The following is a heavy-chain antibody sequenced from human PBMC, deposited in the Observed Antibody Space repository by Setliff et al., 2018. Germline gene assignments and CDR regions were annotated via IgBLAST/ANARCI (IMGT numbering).Heavy chain of an antibody. CDR1: EFIFRSYI. CDR3: ARGRGVDTAMVYFDY. V-gene: IGHV3-21*01. Sequence: KPGGSLRLSCAASEFIFRSYIVSWVRQPPGKGLEWVSSISSSSSYIYYADSVKGRFTISRDNAKNSLYLQMNSLRAEDTAVYYCARGRGVDTAMVYFDYWGQGTLVTVSS. CDR2: ISSSSSYI. D-gene: IGHD5-18*01. J-gene: IGHJ4*02.